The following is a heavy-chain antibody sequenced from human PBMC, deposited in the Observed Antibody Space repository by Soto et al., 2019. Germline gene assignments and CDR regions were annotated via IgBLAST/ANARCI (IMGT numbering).Heavy chain of an antibody. D-gene: IGHD2-2*01. Sequence: QVQLQQWGAGLLKPSETLSLTCAVYGGSFSGYYWCWIRQPPGKGLEWIGEINHSGSTNYNPSLKSRVTISVDTSKNQFSLKLSSVTAADTAVYYCARARIVVVPAATWFDPWGQGTLVTVSS. V-gene: IGHV4-34*01. J-gene: IGHJ5*02. CDR2: INHSGST. CDR1: GGSFSGYY. CDR3: ARARIVVVPAATWFDP.